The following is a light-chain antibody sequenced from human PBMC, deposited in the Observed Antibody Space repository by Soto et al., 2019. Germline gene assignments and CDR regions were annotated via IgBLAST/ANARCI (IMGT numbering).Light chain of an antibody. V-gene: IGKV3-20*01. CDR2: GAS. CDR1: QRVSSSY. CDR3: QQYGSSPWT. J-gene: IGKJ1*01. Sequence: IVLTQSPGTLSLSPGERATLSCRASQRVSSSYLAWYQQKPGQAPRLLIYGASSRATGIPDRFSGSGSGTDFTLTISRLEPEDFAMYYCQQYGSSPWTFGQGTKVDI.